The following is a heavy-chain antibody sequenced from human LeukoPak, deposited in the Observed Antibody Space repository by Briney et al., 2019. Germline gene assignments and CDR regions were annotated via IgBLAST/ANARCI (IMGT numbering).Heavy chain of an antibody. CDR2: IGTAGDT. V-gene: IGHV3-13*01. CDR1: GFTFSDYD. D-gene: IGHD1-1*01. CDR3: ARVAKERVGGVYYFDY. J-gene: IGHJ4*02. Sequence: GGSLRLSCAPSGFTFSDYDMHWVRQATGKGLEWVSAIGTAGDTYYTGSVKGRFTISRENAKNSLYLQMNSLRAGDTAVYYCARVAKERVGGVYYFDYWGQGTLVTVSS.